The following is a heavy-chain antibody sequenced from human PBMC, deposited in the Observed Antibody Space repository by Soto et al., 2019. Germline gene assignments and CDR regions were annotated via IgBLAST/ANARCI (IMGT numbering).Heavy chain of an antibody. CDR1: GFTFSSYS. CDR3: AREVPYYYGMDV. V-gene: IGHV3-48*04. CDR2: ISSSGSTI. Sequence: GGSLRLSCAASGFTFSSYSMNWVRQAPGEGLEGGSSISSSGSTIYYADSVKGRFTISRDNAKNQLYLQMNSLRAEDTAVYYCAREVPYYYGMDVWGQGTTVTVSS. J-gene: IGHJ6*02.